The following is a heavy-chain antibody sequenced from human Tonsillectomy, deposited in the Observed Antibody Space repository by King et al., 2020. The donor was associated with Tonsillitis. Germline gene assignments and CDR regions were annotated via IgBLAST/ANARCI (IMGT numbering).Heavy chain of an antibody. CDR2: IYFSGSP. V-gene: IGHV4-39*01. CDR3: TRPFDL. J-gene: IGHJ2*01. CDR1: GVSIGSSSYY. Sequence: LQLQESGPGLVKPSETLSLTCTVSGVSIGSSSYYWGWIRQPPGQGLEWIGSIYFSGSPFYNPSLKSRLTISIDTSKNHFSLKISSVTAADTAVYYCTRPFDLWGRGTLVTVSS.